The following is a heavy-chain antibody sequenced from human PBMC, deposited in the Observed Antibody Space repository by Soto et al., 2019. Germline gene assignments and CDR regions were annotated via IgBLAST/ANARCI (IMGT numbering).Heavy chain of an antibody. V-gene: IGHV4-30-4*01. D-gene: IGHD4-17*01. CDR3: SREGDYGDSGPGSYYCGMDV. CDR2: IYYSGST. J-gene: IGHJ6*02. CDR1: GGSISSGDYY. Sequence: SETLSLTCTVSGGSISSGDYYWSWIRQPPGKGLEWIGYIYYSGSTYYNPSLKSRVTISVDTSKNQFSLKLSPVTAADTAVYYYSREGDYGDSGPGSYYCGMDVSGQGTTVTV.